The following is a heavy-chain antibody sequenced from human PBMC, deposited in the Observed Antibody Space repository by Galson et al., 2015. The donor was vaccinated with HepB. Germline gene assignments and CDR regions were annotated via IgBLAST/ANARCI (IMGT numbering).Heavy chain of an antibody. V-gene: IGHV1-2*04. CDR1: GYTFTGYY. J-gene: IGHJ3*02. Sequence: SVKVSCKASGYTFTGYYMHWVRQAPGQGLEWMGWINPNSGGTNYAQKFQGWVTMTRDTSISTAYMELSRLRSDDTAVYYCARTMYYYDSSGYDAFDIWGQGTMVTVSS. D-gene: IGHD3-22*01. CDR2: INPNSGGT. CDR3: ARTMYYYDSSGYDAFDI.